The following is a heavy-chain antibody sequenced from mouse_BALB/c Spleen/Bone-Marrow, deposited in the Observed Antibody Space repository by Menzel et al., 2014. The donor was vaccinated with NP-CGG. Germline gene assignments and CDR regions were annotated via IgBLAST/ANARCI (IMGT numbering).Heavy chain of an antibody. CDR1: GYTFTSYV. J-gene: IGHJ4*01. CDR3: ARRLGFNNPKEH. Sequence: VQLQQSGPELVKPGAAVKMSFKASGYTFTSYVMHWVKQRPGQGLEWIGYNNPYNSGTKYNEKFKGKATLTSDKSSSTAYMELSILTSEDSAVYYCARRLGFNNPKEHWGQGTSVTVSS. V-gene: IGHV1-14*01. CDR2: NNPYNSGT. D-gene: IGHD2-2*01.